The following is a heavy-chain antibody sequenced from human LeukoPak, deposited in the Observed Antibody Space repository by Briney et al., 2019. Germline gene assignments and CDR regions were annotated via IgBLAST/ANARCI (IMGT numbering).Heavy chain of an antibody. D-gene: IGHD3-3*01. CDR3: ARGDRYGDFWSGSWYYGMDV. CDR2: IYYSGST. V-gene: IGHV4-59*01. CDR1: GGSISSYY. Sequence: PSETLSLTCTVSGGSISSYYWSWIRQPPGKGLEWIGYIYYSGSTNYNPSLKSRVTISVDMSKNQFSLKLSYVTAADTAVYYCARGDRYGDFWSGSWYYGMDVWGQGTTVTVSS. J-gene: IGHJ6*02.